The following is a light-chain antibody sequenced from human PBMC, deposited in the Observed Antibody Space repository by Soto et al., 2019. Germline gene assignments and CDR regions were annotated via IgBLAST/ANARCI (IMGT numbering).Light chain of an antibody. Sequence: SYELTQPPSVSVAPGQTARITCGGNNIGSKSVHWYQQKPGQAPVLVVYDDSDRPSGIPEGFSGSNSGNTATLTISRVEAGDEADYYCQVWDSSSDHLYVFGTGTKLTVL. V-gene: IGLV3-21*02. CDR2: DDS. CDR3: QVWDSSSDHLYV. J-gene: IGLJ1*01. CDR1: NIGSKS.